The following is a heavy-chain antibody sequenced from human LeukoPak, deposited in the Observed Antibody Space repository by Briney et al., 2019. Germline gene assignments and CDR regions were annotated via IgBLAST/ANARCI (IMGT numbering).Heavy chain of an antibody. D-gene: IGHD1-26*01. CDR2: ISSSSTYI. CDR3: ARDPYSGNYGAYYYYYMDV. V-gene: IGHV3-21*01. CDR1: EFMFSTYG. Sequence: GGSLRLSCAASEFMFSTYGMHWVRQAPGKGLEWVSSISSSSTYIYYADSVRGRFTISRDNAKNSLYLQMNSLRAEDTAVYFCARDPYSGNYGAYYYYYMDVWGKGTTVTISS. J-gene: IGHJ6*03.